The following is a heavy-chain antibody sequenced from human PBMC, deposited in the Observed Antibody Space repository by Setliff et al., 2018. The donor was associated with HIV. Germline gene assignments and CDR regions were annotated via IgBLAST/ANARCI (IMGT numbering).Heavy chain of an antibody. CDR3: ARSTTAD. V-gene: IGHV1-2*02. CDR2: IYPNTGGT. J-gene: IGHJ4*02. Sequence: ASVKVSCKASGYTFTDYYIHWVRQAPGQGLEWMGWIYPNTGGTNYAQKFKGRVNMTRDTSISTAYMELSRLRSDDTAVYYCARSTTADWGQGTMVTVSS. D-gene: IGHD4-17*01. CDR1: GYTFTDYY.